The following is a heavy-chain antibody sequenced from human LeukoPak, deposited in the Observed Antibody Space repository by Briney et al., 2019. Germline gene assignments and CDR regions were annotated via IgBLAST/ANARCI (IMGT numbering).Heavy chain of an antibody. D-gene: IGHD5-12*01. V-gene: IGHV1-69*04. CDR1: GGTFSSYA. CDR2: IIPILGIA. Sequence: ASVKVSCKASGGTFSSYAISWLRQAPGQGLEWMGRIIPILGIANYAQKFQGRVTITADKSTSTAYMELSSLRSEDTAVYYCAIRQIDSGHFLDYWGQGTLVTVSS. J-gene: IGHJ4*02. CDR3: AIRQIDSGHFLDY.